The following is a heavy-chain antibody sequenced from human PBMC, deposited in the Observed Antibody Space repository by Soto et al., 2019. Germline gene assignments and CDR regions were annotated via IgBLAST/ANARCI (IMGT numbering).Heavy chain of an antibody. CDR3: AQLPSSSGLAHFDY. J-gene: IGHJ4*02. D-gene: IGHD2-15*01. V-gene: IGHV3-30-3*01. CDR2: ISYDGSNK. CDR1: GFTFSSYA. Sequence: QVQLVESGGGVVQPGRSLRLSCAASGFTFSSYAMHWVRQAPGKVLELVAVISYDGSNKYYADSVKGRFTISRDNSKNTLYLQMNSLRAEDTAVYYCAQLPSSSGLAHFDYCGQGTLVTVSS.